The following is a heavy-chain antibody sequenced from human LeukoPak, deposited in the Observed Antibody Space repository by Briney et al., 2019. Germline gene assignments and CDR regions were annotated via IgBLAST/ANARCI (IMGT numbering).Heavy chain of an antibody. CDR2: INHSGST. Sequence: SETLSLTCAVYGGSFSAYYWSWIRQPPGKGLEWIGEINHSGSTNYNPSLKSRVTISVDTSKNQFSLNLSSVTAADTAVYYCARVGYDISTAFNWFDPWGQGTLVTVSS. D-gene: IGHD3-9*01. J-gene: IGHJ5*02. V-gene: IGHV4-34*01. CDR1: GGSFSAYY. CDR3: ARVGYDISTAFNWFDP.